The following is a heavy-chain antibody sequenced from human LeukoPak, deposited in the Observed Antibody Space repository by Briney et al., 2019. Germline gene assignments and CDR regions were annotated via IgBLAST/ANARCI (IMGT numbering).Heavy chain of an antibody. Sequence: GGSLRLSCAASGFTFSSHAMIWVRQAPGKGLEWVSGISSRGGSTYYADSVKGRFTISRDNSKNMLHLQMNGLRAEDTALYYCAKDRILNYYDSSGLDASDIWGQGTMVTVSS. D-gene: IGHD3-22*01. CDR2: ISSRGGST. CDR3: AKDRILNYYDSSGLDASDI. J-gene: IGHJ3*02. V-gene: IGHV3-23*01. CDR1: GFTFSSHA.